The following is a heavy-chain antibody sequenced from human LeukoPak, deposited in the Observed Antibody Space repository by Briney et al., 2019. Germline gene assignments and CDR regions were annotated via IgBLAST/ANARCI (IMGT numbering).Heavy chain of an antibody. CDR3: ALGDCSSTSCYVFDY. Sequence: PSETLSLTCTVSGGSISSYYWSWIWQPPGKGLEWIGYIFNSGSTNYNPSLKSRVTISVDTSKNQFSLKLSSVTAADTAVYFCALGDCSSTSCYVFDYWGQGTLVTVSS. CDR1: GGSISSYY. CDR2: IFNSGST. D-gene: IGHD2-2*01. J-gene: IGHJ4*02. V-gene: IGHV4-59*01.